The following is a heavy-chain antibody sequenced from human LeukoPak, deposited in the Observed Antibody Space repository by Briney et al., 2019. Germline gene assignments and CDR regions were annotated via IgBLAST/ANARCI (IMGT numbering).Heavy chain of an antibody. Sequence: PGGSLRLSCAASGFTFSSYAMHWVRQAPGKGLEWVAVISYDGSNKYYADSVKGRFTISRDNSKNTLYLQMNSLRAEDTAVYYCATNSSGDYWGQGTLVTVSS. D-gene: IGHD6-25*01. CDR2: ISYDGSNK. CDR3: ATNSSGDY. CDR1: GFTFSSYA. J-gene: IGHJ4*02. V-gene: IGHV3-30*01.